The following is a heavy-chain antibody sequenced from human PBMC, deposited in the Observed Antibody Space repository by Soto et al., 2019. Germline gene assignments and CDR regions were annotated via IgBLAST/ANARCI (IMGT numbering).Heavy chain of an antibody. CDR1: GFTFDDYA. D-gene: IGHD6-13*01. V-gene: IGHV3-9*01. J-gene: IGHJ4*02. Sequence: GGSLRLSCAASGFTFDDYAMHWVRQAPGKGLEWVSGISWNSGSIGYADSVKGRFTISRDNAKNSLYLQMNSLRAEDTALYYCAKGPYSRGLSWGQGTLVTVSS. CDR2: ISWNSGSI. CDR3: AKGPYSRGLS.